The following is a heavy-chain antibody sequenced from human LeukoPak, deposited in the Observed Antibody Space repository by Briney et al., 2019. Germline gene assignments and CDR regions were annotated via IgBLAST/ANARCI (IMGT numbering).Heavy chain of an antibody. D-gene: IGHD3-10*01. V-gene: IGHV3-23*01. Sequence: VGSLRLSCAASGFTFSEYAMSWVRQAPGKGLEWVSAISSSGGSTYCADSVRGRFTISRDNSKNTLFLQMNSLRAEDTAVYFCAEHYGSGTYYNFFDYWGQGTLVTVSS. CDR1: GFTFSEYA. J-gene: IGHJ4*02. CDR3: AEHYGSGTYYNFFDY. CDR2: ISSSGGST.